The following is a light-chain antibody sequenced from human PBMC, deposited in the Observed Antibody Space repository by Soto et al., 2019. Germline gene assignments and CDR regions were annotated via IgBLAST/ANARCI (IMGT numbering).Light chain of an antibody. CDR1: SSDVGGYNY. V-gene: IGLV2-14*01. CDR2: DVS. Sequence: QSALPQPASVSGSPGQSITLSCTGTSSDVGGYNYVSWYQQHPDKAPKLMIYDVSNRPSGVSNRFSGSNSGNTASLTISALQAEDETDYYCCSYTSHNTYVFGTGTKLTVL. J-gene: IGLJ1*01. CDR3: CSYTSHNTYV.